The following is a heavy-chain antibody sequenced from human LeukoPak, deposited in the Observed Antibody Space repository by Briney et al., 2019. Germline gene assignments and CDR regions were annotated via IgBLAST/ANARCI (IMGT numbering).Heavy chain of an antibody. Sequence: ASVKVSCKASGYTFTGYYMHWVRQAPGQGLEWVGWINPNSGGTNYAQKFQGRVSMTRDTSISTAYMELSRLRSDDTAVYYCARTHYYYYGMDVWGQGTTVTVSS. CDR1: GYTFTGYY. CDR2: INPNSGGT. CDR3: ARTHYYYYGMDV. V-gene: IGHV1-2*02. J-gene: IGHJ6*02.